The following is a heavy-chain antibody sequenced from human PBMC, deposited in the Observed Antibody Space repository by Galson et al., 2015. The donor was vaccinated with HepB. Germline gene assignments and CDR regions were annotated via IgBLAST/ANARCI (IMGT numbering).Heavy chain of an antibody. CDR2: IIPIFGTA. D-gene: IGHD6-13*01. CDR3: AKGGIPATGTYNYYYYYMDV. CDR1: GGTFSSYA. V-gene: IGHV1-69*13. Sequence: SVKVSCKASGGTFSSYAISWVRQAPGQGLEWMGGIIPIFGTANYAQKFQGRVTITADESTSTAYMELSSLRSEDTAVYYCAKGGIPATGTYNYYYYYMDVWGKGTTVTVSS. J-gene: IGHJ6*03.